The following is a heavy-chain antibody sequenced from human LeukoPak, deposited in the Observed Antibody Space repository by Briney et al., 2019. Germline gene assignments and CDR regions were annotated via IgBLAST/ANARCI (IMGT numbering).Heavy chain of an antibody. D-gene: IGHD3-22*01. CDR1: GFTFNTYA. Sequence: GGSLRLSCVATGFTFNTYAVSWFRQAPGKGLECVSGISGSGETTYYVDSVKGRFTISRDNSKNTLYLQMNSLRAEDTAVYYCAKVMTYYFDTSGLRGAFDIWGHGTLVTVSS. CDR3: AKVMTYYFDTSGLRGAFDI. J-gene: IGHJ3*02. V-gene: IGHV3-23*01. CDR2: ISGSGETT.